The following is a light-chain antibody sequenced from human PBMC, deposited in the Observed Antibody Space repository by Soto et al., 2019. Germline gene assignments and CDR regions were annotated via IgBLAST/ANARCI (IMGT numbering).Light chain of an antibody. Sequence: QSALTQPRSVSGSPGQSVTISCTGTSSDVGGYNCVSWHQQHPAKAPKLMIYDVTKRPSGVPDRFSGSKSGNTASLTISGLQAEDEADYYCCSYAGSYSYVFGTGTKLTVL. J-gene: IGLJ1*01. CDR1: SSDVGGYNC. V-gene: IGLV2-11*01. CDR3: CSYAGSYSYV. CDR2: DVT.